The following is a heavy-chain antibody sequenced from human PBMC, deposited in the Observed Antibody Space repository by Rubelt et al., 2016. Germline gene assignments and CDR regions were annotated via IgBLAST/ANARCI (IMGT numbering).Heavy chain of an antibody. D-gene: IGHD4-17*01. CDR3: ARAPTTVTTIYYYGMDV. CDR2: INHSGST. Sequence: QVQLQQWGAGLLKPSETLSLTCAVYGGSFSGYYWIWIRQPPGKGLEWIGEINHSGSTNYNPSLRGVVPIAVDPSKNPFSRRLSLVTAADTAVYYCARAPTTVTTIYYYGMDVWGQGTTVTVSS. CDR1: GGSFSGYY. J-gene: IGHJ6*02. V-gene: IGHV4-34*01.